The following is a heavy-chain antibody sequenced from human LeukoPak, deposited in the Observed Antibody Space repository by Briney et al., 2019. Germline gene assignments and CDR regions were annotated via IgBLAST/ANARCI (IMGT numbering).Heavy chain of an antibody. V-gene: IGHV4-4*07. CDR1: GGSISSYY. CDR3: ARNGGSGTYYDGSFDY. Sequence: SETLSLTCTVSGGSISSYYWSWLRQSAGKGLEWLGRIYTSGSTNYNPSLKSRVTMSVDTSKNQFSLKLSSVTAADTAVYYCARNGGSGTYYDGSFDYWGQGTLVTVSS. D-gene: IGHD1-26*01. CDR2: IYTSGST. J-gene: IGHJ4*02.